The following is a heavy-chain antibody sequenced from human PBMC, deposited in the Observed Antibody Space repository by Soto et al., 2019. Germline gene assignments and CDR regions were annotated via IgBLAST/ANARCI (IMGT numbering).Heavy chain of an antibody. Sequence: QVQLQEWGPGLVEPSQTLSLTCTVSGGSITGEGYYWSWIRQYSGRGLEWIGYIHCSGSTYYNPPLKSRVTISVDTSKTQFFLNVNSMTAADTAVYYCATAWTAAAGWADGFERWGQGILVTVSS. V-gene: IGHV4-31*03. CDR3: ATAWTAAAGWADGFER. CDR2: IHCSGST. CDR1: GGSITGEGYY. D-gene: IGHD6-13*01. J-gene: IGHJ5*02.